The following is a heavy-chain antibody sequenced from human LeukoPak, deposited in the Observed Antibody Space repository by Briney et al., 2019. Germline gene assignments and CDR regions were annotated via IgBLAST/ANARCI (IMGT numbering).Heavy chain of an antibody. CDR1: GFTFSSYA. J-gene: IGHJ4*02. V-gene: IGHV3-23*01. CDR3: ARTPTVTTPG. CDR2: ISGSGGST. Sequence: GGSLRLSCAAPGFTFSSYAMSWVRQAPGKGLEWVSAISGSGGSTYYADSVKGRFTISRHNSKNTLCLQMNSLRAEDTAVYYCARTPTVTTPGWGQGALVTVSS. D-gene: IGHD4-17*01.